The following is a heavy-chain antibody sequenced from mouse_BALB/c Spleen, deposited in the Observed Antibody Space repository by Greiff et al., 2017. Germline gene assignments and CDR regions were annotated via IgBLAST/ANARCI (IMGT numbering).Heavy chain of an antibody. CDR1: GYSITSGYY. V-gene: IGHV3-6*02. Sequence: EVQVVESGPGLVKPSQSLSLTCSVTGYSITSGYYWNWIRQFPGNKLEWMGYISYDGSNNYNPSLKNRISITRDTSKNQFFLKLNSVTTEDTATYYCARDGDYDGKAWFAYWGQGTLVTVSA. J-gene: IGHJ3*01. CDR2: ISYDGSN. CDR3: ARDGDYDGKAWFAY. D-gene: IGHD2-4*01.